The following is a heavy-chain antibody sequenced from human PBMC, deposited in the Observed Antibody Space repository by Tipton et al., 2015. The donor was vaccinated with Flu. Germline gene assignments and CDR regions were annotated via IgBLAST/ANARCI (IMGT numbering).Heavy chain of an antibody. D-gene: IGHD6-19*01. Sequence: SLRLSCAASGFTFSSYSMNWVRQAPGKGLEWVSSISSSSSYIYYADSVKGRFTISRDNAKNSLYLQMNSLRAEDTAVYYCARDLVAVAGTRAFDIWGQGTMVTVSS. CDR1: GFTFSSYS. V-gene: IGHV3-21*01. CDR3: ARDLVAVAGTRAFDI. J-gene: IGHJ3*02. CDR2: ISSSSSYI.